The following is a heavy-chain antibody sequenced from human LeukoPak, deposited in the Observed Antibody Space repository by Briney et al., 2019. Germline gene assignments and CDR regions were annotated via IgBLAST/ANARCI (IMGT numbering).Heavy chain of an antibody. CDR1: GYTFTSYA. J-gene: IGHJ3*02. V-gene: IGHV1-18*01. D-gene: IGHD6-19*01. CDR2: ISAYNGNT. Sequence: ASVKVSCKASGYTFTSYAMNWVRQAPGQGLEWMGWISAYNGNTNYAQKLQGRVTMTTDTSTSTAYMELRSLRPDDTALYYCARFGLGKHIEVAGIPFDIWGQGTMVTVSS. CDR3: ARFGLGKHIEVAGIPFDI.